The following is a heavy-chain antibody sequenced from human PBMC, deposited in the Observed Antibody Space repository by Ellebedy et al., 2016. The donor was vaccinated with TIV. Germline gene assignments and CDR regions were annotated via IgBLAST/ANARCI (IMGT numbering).Heavy chain of an antibody. J-gene: IGHJ4*02. V-gene: IGHV1-46*01. D-gene: IGHD3-22*01. CDR2: INPTSGSS. Sequence: ASVKVSCKASGYTFTSYFLYWVRQAPGQGLEWMGIINPTSGSSNYAQKFQGRVTVTRDTATSTVYMELSSLRSEDTAVYYCARGDNYYYDSSGYYYSYWGQGTLVTVSS. CDR1: GYTFTSYF. CDR3: ARGDNYYYDSSGYYYSY.